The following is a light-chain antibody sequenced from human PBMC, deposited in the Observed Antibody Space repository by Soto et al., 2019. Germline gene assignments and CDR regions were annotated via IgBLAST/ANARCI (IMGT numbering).Light chain of an antibody. J-gene: IGKJ2*01. CDR2: WES. Sequence: DIVMTQSPDSLAVSLGERATINCKSSQSVLYSSNNKNYLAWYQQKPVQPPKLLIYWESTRESGVPERFIGSGSGTDFTLTISSLQAEDVAVYYCQQYYSTPPVTFGQGTKLEIK. V-gene: IGKV4-1*01. CDR1: QSVLYSSNNKNY. CDR3: QQYYSTPPVT.